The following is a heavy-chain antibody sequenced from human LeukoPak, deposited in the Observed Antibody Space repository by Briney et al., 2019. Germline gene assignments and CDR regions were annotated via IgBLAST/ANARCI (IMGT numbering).Heavy chain of an antibody. CDR1: GFTLSSYW. Sequence: GGSLRLSCAASGFTLSSYWMQWVRQAPGKGLVWVSRINNDGSGTTYADSVKGRFTISRDNAKNTLYLQMNSLRAEDTAVYYCARDQDGPGATVDHWGQGTLVTVSS. CDR3: ARDQDGPGATVDH. D-gene: IGHD1-26*01. V-gene: IGHV3-74*01. CDR2: INNDGSGT. J-gene: IGHJ5*02.